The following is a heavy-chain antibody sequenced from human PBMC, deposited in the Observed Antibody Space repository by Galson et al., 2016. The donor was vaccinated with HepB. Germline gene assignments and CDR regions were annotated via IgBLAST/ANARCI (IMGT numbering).Heavy chain of an antibody. J-gene: IGHJ4*01. Sequence: SETLSLTCAVYGGSFTSDYWNWIRQSPGKGLEWIGEIYRSGSTHYNPSLKSRATISVDKSNNRFSLRLNSVSAADTAIYFCASNGWYCLDYWGHGTLVTVSS. CDR1: GGSFTSDY. CDR2: IYRSGST. CDR3: ASNGWYCLDY. V-gene: IGHV4-34*01. D-gene: IGHD6-19*01.